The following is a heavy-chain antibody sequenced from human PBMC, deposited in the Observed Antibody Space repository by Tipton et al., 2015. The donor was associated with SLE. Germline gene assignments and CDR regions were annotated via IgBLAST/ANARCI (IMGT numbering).Heavy chain of an antibody. Sequence: SLRLSCAASGLIFNNYAMSWVRQAPGKGLEWVSGISGFGGGTYYSDAVKGRFTISRDNSRNILYLQMNSLRAEDTAVYYCARPRSLYYYDSSGPSIDYWGQGILVTVSS. V-gene: IGHV3-23*01. J-gene: IGHJ4*02. CDR1: GLIFNNYA. D-gene: IGHD3-22*01. CDR2: ISGFGGGT. CDR3: ARPRSLYYYDSSGPSIDY.